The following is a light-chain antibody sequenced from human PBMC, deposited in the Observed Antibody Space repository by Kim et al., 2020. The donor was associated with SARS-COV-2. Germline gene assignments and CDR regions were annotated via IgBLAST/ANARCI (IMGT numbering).Light chain of an antibody. CDR1: KLGDKY. V-gene: IGLV3-1*01. CDR2: QDS. Sequence: SYELTQPPSVSVSPGQTASITCSGDKLGDKYACWYQQKPGQSPVLVIYQDSKRPSGIPERFSGSNSGNTATLTISGTHAMDDADYYCQAWDSSTFVFGAG. J-gene: IGLJ1*01. CDR3: QAWDSSTFV.